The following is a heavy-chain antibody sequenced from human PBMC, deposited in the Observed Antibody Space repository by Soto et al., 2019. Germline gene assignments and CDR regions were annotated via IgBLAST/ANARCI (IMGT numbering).Heavy chain of an antibody. CDR2: IIPIFGTA. J-gene: IGHJ5*02. D-gene: IGHD2-2*01. CDR3: ARQAHCSSTSCPLVNWFDP. CDR1: GGTLSDHG. Sequence: ASVKVSCKASGGTLSDHGVAWLRQAPGQGLEWMGGIIPIFGTANYAQKFQGRVTITADESTSTAYMELSSLRSEDTAVYYCARQAHCSSTSCPLVNWFDPWGQGTLVTVSS. V-gene: IGHV1-69*13.